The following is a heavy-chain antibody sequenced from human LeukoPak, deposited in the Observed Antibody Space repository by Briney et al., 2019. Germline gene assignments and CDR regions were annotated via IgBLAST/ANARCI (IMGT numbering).Heavy chain of an antibody. J-gene: IGHJ6*02. CDR1: GGSISSYY. CDR3: ASSALGSGRDYYYYGMDV. D-gene: IGHD1-26*01. V-gene: IGHV4-4*07. CDR2: IYTSGST. Sequence: SETLSLTFTVSGGSISSYYWSWIRQPAGKGLEWIGRIYTSGSTNYNPSLKSRVTMSVDTSKNQFSLKLSSVTAADTAVYYCASSALGSGRDYYYYGMDVWGQGTTVTVSS.